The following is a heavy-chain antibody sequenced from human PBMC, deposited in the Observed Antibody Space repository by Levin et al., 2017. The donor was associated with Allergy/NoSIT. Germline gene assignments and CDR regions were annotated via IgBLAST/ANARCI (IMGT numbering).Heavy chain of an antibody. CDR3: ARGRPGTSDAFDI. D-gene: IGHD1-26*01. J-gene: IGHJ3*02. CDR1: EFDFRTYS. CDR2: ISSSSAYI. V-gene: IGHV3-21*01. Sequence: GGSLRLSCEASEFDFRTYSMDWVRQAPGKGLEFVSSISSSSAYIYYADSVKGRFTISRDDAKNSLFLHMNSLTDEDTAVYYCARGRPGTSDAFDIWGQGTMVTVSS.